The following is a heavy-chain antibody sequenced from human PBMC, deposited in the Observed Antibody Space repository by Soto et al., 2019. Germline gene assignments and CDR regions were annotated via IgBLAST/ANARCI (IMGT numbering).Heavy chain of an antibody. CDR3: ARNNYSSENICFDN. D-gene: IGHD4-4*01. CDR1: GGSISSYY. V-gene: IGHV4-4*08. Sequence: KPSETLSLTCTVSGGSISSYYWSWIRQPPGKGLEWISYISATGSTSYTHSRERRSITSGGTSNILCCLTWNSMIAALEAVFSGARNNYSSENICFDNWGQGSLVTVAS. CDR2: ISATGST. J-gene: IGHJ4*02.